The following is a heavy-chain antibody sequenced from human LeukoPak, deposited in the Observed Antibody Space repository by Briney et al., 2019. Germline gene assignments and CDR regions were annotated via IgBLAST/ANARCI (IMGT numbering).Heavy chain of an antibody. J-gene: IGHJ4*02. Sequence: GGSLRLSCAASRFTFSSYTMTWVRQAPGKGLEWVASISTTGTYKSYADSVKGRFTISRDNAKNSLYLQMNSLRAEDMALYYCARRGYSSSDYFDYWGQGTLVTVSS. CDR1: RFTFSSYT. CDR2: ISTTGTYK. CDR3: ARRGYSSSDYFDY. D-gene: IGHD6-6*01. V-gene: IGHV3-21*04.